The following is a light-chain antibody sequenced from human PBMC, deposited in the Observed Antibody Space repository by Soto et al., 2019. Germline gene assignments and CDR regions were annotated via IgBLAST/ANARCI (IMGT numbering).Light chain of an antibody. J-gene: IGKJ2*01. CDR1: QSLASTY. CDR3: QQYGSSYT. V-gene: IGKV3-20*01. CDR2: GAS. Sequence: EIVLTQSPGTLSLSPWERATLSCRASQSLASTYLAWYQQNPGQAPRLLISGASSRATGITDRFSGSGSGRDFNITISRLKPVYFAAYYCQQYGSSYTFGQGTKLEIK.